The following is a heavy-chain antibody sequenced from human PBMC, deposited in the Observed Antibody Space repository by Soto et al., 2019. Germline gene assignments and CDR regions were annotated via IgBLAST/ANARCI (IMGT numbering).Heavy chain of an antibody. V-gene: IGHV3-21*01. Sequence: GALRLSCTVSGFAFNNYGINWVRQAPGKGLEWVSSISKSDYTYYSDSVKGRFAISRDNAKSSVSLQMNTLRVEDTAVYYCAREDSIIIPDVSDFWGQGTLVTVSS. CDR2: ISKSDYT. J-gene: IGHJ4*02. D-gene: IGHD3-16*02. CDR3: AREDSIIIPDVSDF. CDR1: GFAFNNYG.